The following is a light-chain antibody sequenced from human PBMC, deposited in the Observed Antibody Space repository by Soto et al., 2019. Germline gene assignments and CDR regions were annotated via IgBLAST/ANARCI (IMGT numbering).Light chain of an antibody. Sequence: QSVRTQPASVSGSPGRSITIPCTGTSSDVGGCDYVSWYQLHPGKAPKLMVFEVSNRPSGVSYRFSGSKSGNTASLTISGLQAEDEADYYCNSYTNSGSFVFGTGTKVTVL. CDR2: EVS. CDR3: NSYTNSGSFV. J-gene: IGLJ1*01. CDR1: SSDVGGCDY. V-gene: IGLV2-14*01.